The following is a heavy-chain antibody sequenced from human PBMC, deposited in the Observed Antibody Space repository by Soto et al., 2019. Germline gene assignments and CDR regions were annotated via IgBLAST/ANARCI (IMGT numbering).Heavy chain of an antibody. CDR1: GFTFSSYS. Sequence: GSLRLSCAASGFTFSSYSMNWVRQAPGKGLEWVSYISSSSSTIYYADSVKGRFTISRDNAKNLLYLQMNSLRDEDTAVYYCARLAHFDWLGYYYGMDVWGQGT. J-gene: IGHJ6*02. CDR2: ISSSSSTI. D-gene: IGHD3-9*01. CDR3: ARLAHFDWLGYYYGMDV. V-gene: IGHV3-48*02.